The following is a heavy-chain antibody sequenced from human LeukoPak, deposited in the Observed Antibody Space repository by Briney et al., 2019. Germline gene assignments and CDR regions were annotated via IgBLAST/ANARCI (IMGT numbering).Heavy chain of an antibody. Sequence: PGGSLRLSCAASGFTFSSYSMNWVRQAPGKGLEWVSVIYSGGSTNYADSVKGRFTISRDNSKNTLYLQMNSLRAEDTAVYYCARVTPPTDWGQGTLVTVSS. J-gene: IGHJ4*02. D-gene: IGHD1-14*01. CDR2: IYSGGST. V-gene: IGHV3-66*01. CDR1: GFTFSSYS. CDR3: ARVTPPTD.